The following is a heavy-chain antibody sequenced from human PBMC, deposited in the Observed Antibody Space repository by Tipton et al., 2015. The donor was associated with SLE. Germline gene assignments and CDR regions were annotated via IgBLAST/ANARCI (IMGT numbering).Heavy chain of an antibody. D-gene: IGHD3-10*01. V-gene: IGHV4-59*11. CDR3: ARGRVRGALDY. J-gene: IGHJ4*02. Sequence: LRLSCTVSGGSISSHYWSWIRQPPGKGLEWIGYIYYSGSTNYNPSLKSRVTISVDTSKNQFSLKLSSVTAADTAVYYCARGRVRGALDYWGQGTLVTVSS. CDR1: GGSISSHY. CDR2: IYYSGST.